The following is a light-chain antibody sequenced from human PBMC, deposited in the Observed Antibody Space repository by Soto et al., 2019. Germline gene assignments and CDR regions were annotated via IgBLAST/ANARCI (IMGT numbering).Light chain of an antibody. V-gene: IGKV3-15*01. Sequence: EIVMTQSPATLSVSPGERATLSCRASQSVSSNLACYQQKPGQAPRLLIYGSSTRATGIPARFSGSGSGTEFTLTISSLQSEDFAVYYCQQYNNWPPMFGQGTKV. CDR2: GSS. J-gene: IGKJ1*01. CDR3: QQYNNWPPM. CDR1: QSVSSN.